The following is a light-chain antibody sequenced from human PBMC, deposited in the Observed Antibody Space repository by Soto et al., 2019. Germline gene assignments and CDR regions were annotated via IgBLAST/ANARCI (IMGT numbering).Light chain of an antibody. CDR1: SGHSSYA. J-gene: IGLJ3*02. CDR3: QTWGTGCNWV. CDR2: LNSDGSH. Sequence: QPVLTQSPSASASLGASVKLTCTLSSGHSSYAIAWHQQQPEKGPRYLMKLNSDGSHSKGDGIPDRFSGSSSGAERYLTISSLQSEDEADYYCQTWGTGCNWVFGGGTKLTVL. V-gene: IGLV4-69*01.